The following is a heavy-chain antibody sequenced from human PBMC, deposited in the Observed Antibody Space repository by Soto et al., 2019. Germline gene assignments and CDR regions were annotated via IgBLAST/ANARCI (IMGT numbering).Heavy chain of an antibody. J-gene: IGHJ4*01. V-gene: IGHV3-23*01. CDR1: GFTFSDYA. D-gene: IGHD2-15*01. CDR2: ISGSGISI. CDR3: ATLRPGGDIEVAGETDY. Sequence: VQLLGSGGGLVQPGGSLRLSCAASGFTFSDYAINWVRQAPGKGLEWVSAISGSGISIYYADSVKGRFTISRDNSKDMGFLQMPGLGADDTAVYYCATLRPGGDIEVAGETDYWGHGTLVTVSS.